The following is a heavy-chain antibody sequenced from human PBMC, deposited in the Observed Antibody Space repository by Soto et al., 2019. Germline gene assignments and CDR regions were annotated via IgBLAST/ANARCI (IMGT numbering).Heavy chain of an antibody. J-gene: IGHJ6*02. Sequence: ASVKVSCKASGYTFTGYYMHWVRQAPGQGLEWMRWINPNSGGTNYAQKFQGWVTMSRDTSISTAYMELSRLISDDTAVYYCARFAPRIAAADYGMDVWGHGTTVTVSS. CDR3: ARFAPRIAAADYGMDV. V-gene: IGHV1-2*04. D-gene: IGHD6-13*01. CDR1: GYTFTGYY. CDR2: INPNSGGT.